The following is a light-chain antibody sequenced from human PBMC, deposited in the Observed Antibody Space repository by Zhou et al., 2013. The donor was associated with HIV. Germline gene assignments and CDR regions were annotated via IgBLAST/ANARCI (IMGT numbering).Light chain of an antibody. CDR3: QQRSNWPPA. CDR1: QSVSRF. V-gene: IGKV3-11*01. CDR2: DAS. J-gene: IGKJ5*01. Sequence: EIVLTQSPATLSLSPGERATLSCRASQSVSRFLAWYQQKPGQAPRLLIYDASSRATGIPARFSGSGSGTDFTLTISSLEPEDFAVYYCQQRSNWPPAFGQGTRLEI.